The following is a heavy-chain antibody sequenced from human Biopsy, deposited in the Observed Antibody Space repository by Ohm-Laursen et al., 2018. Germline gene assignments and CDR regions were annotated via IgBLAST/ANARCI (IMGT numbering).Heavy chain of an antibody. CDR1: GFSVSDNY. CDR3: AREKGGDPYYFDV. V-gene: IGHV3-53*01. CDR2: IYSDDRT. D-gene: IGHD3-10*01. Sequence: GSLRLSCAAPGFSVSDNYMSWVRQAPGKGLEWVSVIYSDDRTYYADSVKGRVTISSDNSKNALYLQMSSLRAEDTAVYYCAREKGGDPYYFDVWGQGTTVTVSS. J-gene: IGHJ6*03.